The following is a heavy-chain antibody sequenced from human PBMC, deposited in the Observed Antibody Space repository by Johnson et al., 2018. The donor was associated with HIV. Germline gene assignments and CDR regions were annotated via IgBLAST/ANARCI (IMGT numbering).Heavy chain of an antibody. J-gene: IGHJ3*02. CDR3: ARGPIADDAFDI. Sequence: QVQLVESGGGVVQPGRSLRLSCAASRFTFSSYAMHWVRQAPGKGLEWVAVIGYDGSNKYYADSVKGRFTISRDNSKNTLYLQMNSLGAEDTAVYFCARGPIADDAFDIWGQGTMVTVSS. CDR1: RFTFSSYA. D-gene: IGHD3-16*02. CDR2: IGYDGSNK. V-gene: IGHV3-30*04.